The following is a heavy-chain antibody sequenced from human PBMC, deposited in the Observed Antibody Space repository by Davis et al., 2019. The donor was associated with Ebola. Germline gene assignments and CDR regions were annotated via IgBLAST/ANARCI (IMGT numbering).Heavy chain of an antibody. J-gene: IGHJ6*02. CDR2: IRSKANNYAT. CDR3: TSPTAVTDYYGMDV. V-gene: IGHV3-73*01. CDR1: EFTFSDTA. Sequence: GSLRLSCAVSEFTFSDTAMHWVRQASGKGLEWVGRIRSKANNYATAYAASVRGRFTISRDDSKNTAYLQMNSLRTEDTAVYYCTSPTAVTDYYGMDVWGQGTTVTVSS. D-gene: IGHD2-21*02.